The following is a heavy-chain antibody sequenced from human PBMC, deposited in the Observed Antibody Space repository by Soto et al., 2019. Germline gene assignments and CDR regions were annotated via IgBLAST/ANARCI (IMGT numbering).Heavy chain of an antibody. Sequence: GASVKVSCKASGGTFSSYAISWVRQAPGQGLEWMGGIIPIFGTANYAQKFQGRVTITADESTSTAYMELSSLRSEDTAVYYCVGDRRITIFGVVKRYYYGMDVWGQGTTVTVSS. CDR2: IIPIFGTA. CDR3: VGDRRITIFGVVKRYYYGMDV. CDR1: GGTFSSYA. D-gene: IGHD3-3*01. V-gene: IGHV1-69*13. J-gene: IGHJ6*02.